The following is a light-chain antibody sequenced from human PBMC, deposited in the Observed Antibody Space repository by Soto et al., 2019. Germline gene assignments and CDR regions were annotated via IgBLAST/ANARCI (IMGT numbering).Light chain of an antibody. CDR1: LSVASNY. CDR2: AAS. J-gene: IGKJ1*01. Sequence: EIVLTQSPGTLPLSPGERATLSCRASLSVASNYLAWYQQKPGQAPRLLIYAASGRATGIPDRFSGSGSGTDFTLTISRLEHEDFAVYYCQQYGSAPWTFGQGTQVAIK. CDR3: QQYGSAPWT. V-gene: IGKV3-20*01.